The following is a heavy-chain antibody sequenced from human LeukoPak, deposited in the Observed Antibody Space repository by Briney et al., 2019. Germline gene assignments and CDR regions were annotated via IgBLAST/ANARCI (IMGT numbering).Heavy chain of an antibody. CDR3: ARDRAAADLDY. CDR1: GFTFSSYG. Sequence: GGSLRLSCAASGFTFSSYGMHWVRQAPGKGLEWVAVIWYDGSNKFYAASVKGRFTISRDNSKNTLYLQMNSLRAEDTAVYYCARDRAAADLDYWGQGTLVTVSS. J-gene: IGHJ4*02. V-gene: IGHV3-33*01. D-gene: IGHD6-13*01. CDR2: IWYDGSNK.